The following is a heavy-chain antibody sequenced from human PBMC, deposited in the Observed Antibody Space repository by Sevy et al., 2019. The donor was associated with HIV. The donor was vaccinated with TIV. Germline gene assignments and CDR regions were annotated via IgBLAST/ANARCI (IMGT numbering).Heavy chain of an antibody. V-gene: IGHV1-2*02. Sequence: ASVKVSCKASGYTFTGYHMHWVRQAPGQGPEWMGWINIDTGDTKHAQKFQGRVTMTRDTSISTTYMEINRLTSDDTAVYYCVSEVILRFDHWGQGTLVTVSS. CDR1: GYTFTGYH. CDR2: INIDTGDT. D-gene: IGHD2-21*01. J-gene: IGHJ4*02. CDR3: VSEVILRFDH.